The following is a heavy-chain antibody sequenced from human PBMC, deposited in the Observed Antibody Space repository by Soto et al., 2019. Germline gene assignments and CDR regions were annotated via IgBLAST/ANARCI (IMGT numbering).Heavy chain of an antibody. V-gene: IGHV3-23*01. CDR1: GFAFSSYA. CDR3: AKDYSPGVVIINYCYMDF. Sequence: GGSLRLSCTASGFAFSSYAMSWVRQAPGKGLEWVSTMTISGGSTYYADSVQGRFTISRDNSKNTLYLQMNSLRAEDTAEYYCAKDYSPGVVIINYCYMDFWGKGTTVTVSS. CDR2: MTISGGST. D-gene: IGHD3-3*01. J-gene: IGHJ6*03.